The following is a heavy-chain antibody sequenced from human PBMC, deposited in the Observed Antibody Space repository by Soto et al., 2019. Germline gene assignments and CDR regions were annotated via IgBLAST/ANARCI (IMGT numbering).Heavy chain of an antibody. CDR1: WFSFGDYA. V-gene: IGHV3-49*04. J-gene: IGHJ6*02. D-gene: IGHD3-16*01. CDR2: IRSKVYGGTI. Sequence: GGSLRLSCRGSWFSFGDYAINWVRQSPGKGLECVGFIRSKVYGGTIEYAASVKGRFSISRDDSKSIAYLQMNSLRTDDTAVYYCTRDGVQITDFDYSYYGLDVWCPGTSVTVSS. CDR3: TRDGVQITDFDYSYYGLDV.